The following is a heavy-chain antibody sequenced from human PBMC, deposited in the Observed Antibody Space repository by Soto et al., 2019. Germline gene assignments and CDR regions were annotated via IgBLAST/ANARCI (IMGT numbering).Heavy chain of an antibody. J-gene: IGHJ4*02. CDR2: ISSSGSTI. CDR3: ARYGSRSYHDC. D-gene: IGHD3-10*01. CDR1: GLTFSIYE. V-gene: IGHV3-48*03. Sequence: WGSLRVSCAPSGLTFSIYEMNRVRQAPGKGLEWVSYISSSGSTIYYADSVNGRFTISRDNAKNSLYLQMNSLRAEDTSVYYCARYGSRSYHDCWGQGTLVTGSS.